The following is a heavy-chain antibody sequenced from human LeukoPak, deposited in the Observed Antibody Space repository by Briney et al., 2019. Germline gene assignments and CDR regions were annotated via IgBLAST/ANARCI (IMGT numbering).Heavy chain of an antibody. CDR3: ARDGGGIVVVPAAMAAGDWFDP. CDR1: GYTFTSYG. Sequence: ASVTVSCKASGYTFTSYGILWVRQAPGQGLEWMGWISAYNGNTNYAQKLQGRVTMTTDTSTSTAYMELRSLRSDDTAVYYCARDGGGIVVVPAAMAAGDWFDPWGQGTLVTVSS. V-gene: IGHV1-18*01. D-gene: IGHD2-2*01. CDR2: ISAYNGNT. J-gene: IGHJ5*02.